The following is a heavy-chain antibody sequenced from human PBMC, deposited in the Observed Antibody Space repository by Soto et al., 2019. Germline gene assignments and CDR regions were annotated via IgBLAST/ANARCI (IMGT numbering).Heavy chain of an antibody. Sequence: EVQLLESGGGLVQPGGSLRLSCAASGFTFSSYAMSWVRQAPGKGLEWVSAISGSGGSTYYADSVKGRFTISRDNSKNTLYLQMNSLRAEDTAVYYCARGEQWLVGGNYWGQGTLVTVSS. V-gene: IGHV3-23*01. CDR3: ARGEQWLVGGNY. D-gene: IGHD6-19*01. CDR1: GFTFSSYA. J-gene: IGHJ4*02. CDR2: ISGSGGST.